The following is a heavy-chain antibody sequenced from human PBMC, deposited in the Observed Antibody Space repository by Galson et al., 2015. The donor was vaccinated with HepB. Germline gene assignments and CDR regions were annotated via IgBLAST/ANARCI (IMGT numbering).Heavy chain of an antibody. CDR2: INPNSGGT. CDR3: ARIDYYDSNGRDY. J-gene: IGHJ4*02. D-gene: IGHD3-22*01. CDR1: GYTFTGYH. V-gene: IGHV1-2*06. Sequence: SVKVSCKASGYTFTGYHMHWVRQAPGQGLEWMGRINPNSGGTNYAQKFQGRVTMTRDTSISTAYMELTSLRSDDTAVYYCARIDYYDSNGRDYWGQGTLVTVSS.